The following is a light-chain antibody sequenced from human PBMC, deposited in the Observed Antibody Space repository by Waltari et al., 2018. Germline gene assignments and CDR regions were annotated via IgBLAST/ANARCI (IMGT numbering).Light chain of an antibody. J-gene: IGKJ4*01. CDR1: QGLSNY. Sequence: IQMTQSPSSRSASVAYRVTHTCQASQGLSNYLNWSQQKPGKAPKLLIYGASNLETGIPSRFSGSGSGTDFTFTISSLQSEDIAKYYCQQYDNLPLTFGGGTKVEIK. CDR2: GAS. V-gene: IGKV1-33*01. CDR3: QQYDNLPLT.